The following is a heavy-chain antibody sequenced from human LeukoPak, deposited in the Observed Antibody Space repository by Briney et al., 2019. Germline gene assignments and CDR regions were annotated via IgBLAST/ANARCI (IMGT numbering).Heavy chain of an antibody. J-gene: IGHJ4*02. Sequence: GGSLRLSCAASGFTVSSNYMSWVRQAPGKGLEWVSVIYSGGSTYYADSVKGRFTISRDNSKNTLYLQMNSLRAEDTAVYYCASRVFALKFGELRTGDYWGQRTLVTVSS. V-gene: IGHV3-66*01. CDR2: IYSGGST. CDR1: GFTVSSNY. CDR3: ASRVFALKFGELRTGDY. D-gene: IGHD3-10*01.